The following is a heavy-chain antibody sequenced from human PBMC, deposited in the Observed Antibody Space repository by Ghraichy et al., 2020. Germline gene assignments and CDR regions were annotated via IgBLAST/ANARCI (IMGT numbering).Heavy chain of an antibody. J-gene: IGHJ6*02. CDR1: GFSLRTSGVG. Sequence: SGPTLVKPTQTLTLTCTFSGFSLRTSGVGVGWIRQPPGKALEWLGLISWNEDKRYSPSLGSSLTISKDTSKNQVVLTLTSLDPVDTATYYCAHGARRHLGLDYYVMDVWGQGITVTVSS. CDR2: ISWNEDK. V-gene: IGHV2-5*01. CDR3: AHGARRHLGLDYYVMDV. D-gene: IGHD3-16*01.